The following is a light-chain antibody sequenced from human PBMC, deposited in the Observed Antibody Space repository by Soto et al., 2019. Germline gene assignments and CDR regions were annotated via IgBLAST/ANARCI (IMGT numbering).Light chain of an antibody. J-gene: IGKJ2*01. CDR1: QSVSSTY. V-gene: IGKV3-20*01. Sequence: ELVLTQSPGTLSLSPGERATLSCRASQSVSSTYLAWYQQRPGQAPRLLIYGAFNRATGIPDRFSGSGSGTDFTLTISRLEPEDFAVYYCQQCVSSPYTFGQGTRLEI. CDR3: QQCVSSPYT. CDR2: GAF.